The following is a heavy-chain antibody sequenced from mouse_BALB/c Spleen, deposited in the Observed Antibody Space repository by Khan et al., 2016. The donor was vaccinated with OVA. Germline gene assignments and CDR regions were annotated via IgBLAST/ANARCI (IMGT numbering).Heavy chain of an antibody. CDR1: GYTFTNYW. V-gene: IGHV1-69*02. J-gene: IGHJ3*01. Sequence: QVQLQQPGAELVRPGASVKLSCKASGYTFTNYWINWVKQRPGQGLEWIGNVYPSDSYTNYNQKFKDKAKLTGDKSSSTAYMQLSSPTSDDSAVYYCTKEGVDGSSLAYWGQGTLVTVSA. CDR3: TKEGVDGSSLAY. CDR2: VYPSDSYT. D-gene: IGHD2-3*01.